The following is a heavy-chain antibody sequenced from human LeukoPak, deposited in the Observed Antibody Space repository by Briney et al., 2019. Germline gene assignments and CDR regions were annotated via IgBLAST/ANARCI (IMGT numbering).Heavy chain of an antibody. CDR2: IYYSGST. Sequence: PSETLSLTCTVSGGSISSYYWSWIRQPPGKGLEWIGYIYYSGSTNYNPSLKSRVTISVDTSKNQFSLKLSSVTAADTAVYYCARGTGKYSSGWYGTYFDYWGQGTLVTVSS. D-gene: IGHD6-19*01. CDR1: GGSISSYY. J-gene: IGHJ4*02. CDR3: ARGTGKYSSGWYGTYFDY. V-gene: IGHV4-59*01.